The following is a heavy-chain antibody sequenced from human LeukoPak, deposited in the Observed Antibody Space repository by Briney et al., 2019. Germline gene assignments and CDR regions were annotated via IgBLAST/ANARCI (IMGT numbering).Heavy chain of an antibody. Sequence: ASVKVSCKASGYTFTSYAMHWVRQAPGQRLEWMGWINAGNGNTKYSQKFQGRVTITRDTSASTAYMELSSLRSEDTAVYYCAREFVVVTAITVRAYYGMDVWGQGTTVTVSS. CDR3: AREFVVVTAITVRAYYGMDV. CDR2: INAGNGNT. J-gene: IGHJ6*02. V-gene: IGHV1-3*01. D-gene: IGHD2-21*02. CDR1: GYTFTSYA.